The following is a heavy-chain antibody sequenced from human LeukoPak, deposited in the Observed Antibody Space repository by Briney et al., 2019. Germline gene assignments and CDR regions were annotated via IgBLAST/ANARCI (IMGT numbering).Heavy chain of an antibody. CDR1: GFTFSDYY. Sequence: GGSLRLSYAASGFTFSDYYMSWIRQAPGKGLEWVSYISSSGSTIYYADSVKGRFTTSRDNAKNSLYLQMNSLRAEDTAVYYCARAHIVVVPAAYGYWGQGTLVTVSS. CDR3: ARAHIVVVPAAYGY. V-gene: IGHV3-11*01. D-gene: IGHD2-2*01. J-gene: IGHJ4*02. CDR2: ISSSGSTI.